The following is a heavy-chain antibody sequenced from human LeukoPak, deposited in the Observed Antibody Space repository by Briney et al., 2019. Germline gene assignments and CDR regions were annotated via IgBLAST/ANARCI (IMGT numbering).Heavy chain of an antibody. Sequence: PGGSLRLSCAASGFTFSSYWMHWVRQAPGKGLVWVSRINSDGSSTSYADSVKGRFTISRDNAKNTLYLQMNSLRAEDTAVYYCARGWPGAYFDYWGQGTLVTVSS. CDR1: GFTFSSYW. V-gene: IGHV3-74*01. CDR2: INSDGSST. J-gene: IGHJ4*02. D-gene: IGHD3-10*01. CDR3: ARGWPGAYFDY.